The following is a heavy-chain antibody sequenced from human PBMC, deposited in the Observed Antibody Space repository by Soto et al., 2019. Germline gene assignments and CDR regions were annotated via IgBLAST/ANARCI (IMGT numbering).Heavy chain of an antibody. CDR1: GFPFDRYA. CDR3: AKGRIAVAAGAFDS. D-gene: IGHD6-19*01. Sequence: HVHLAESGGGVVQPGTSLRLSCAASGFPFDRYAIHWVRQAPGKGLEWVAAIWYDGSYTYYGESVKGRFLISRDNPKNTVYLEMNSLRAEDAAVYFCAKGRIAVAAGAFDSWGPGTRVIVSS. CDR2: IWYDGSYT. V-gene: IGHV3-33*03. J-gene: IGHJ3*01.